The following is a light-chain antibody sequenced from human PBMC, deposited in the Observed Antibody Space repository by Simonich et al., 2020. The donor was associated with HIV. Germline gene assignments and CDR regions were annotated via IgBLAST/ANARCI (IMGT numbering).Light chain of an antibody. J-gene: IGKJ3*01. CDR3: QQSYSTPFT. Sequence: IQLTQSPFFLSASVGNIVNITCRASQCISSYLAWYQQKQGKSPKLLIYAASSLQSGGPSRFSGSGSGTDFTLNISSLQPEDFATYYCQQSYSTPFTFGPGTKVDIK. V-gene: IGKV1-39*01. CDR1: QCISSY. CDR2: AAS.